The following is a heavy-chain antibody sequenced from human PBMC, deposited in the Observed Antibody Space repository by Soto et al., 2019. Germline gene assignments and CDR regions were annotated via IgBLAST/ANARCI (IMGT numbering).Heavy chain of an antibody. CDR1: GFTFSSYG. D-gene: IGHD5-18*01. J-gene: IGHJ5*02. CDR3: ARDNGYSYDRGENWFDP. CDR2: IWYDGSNK. V-gene: IGHV3-33*01. Sequence: GGSLRLSCAASGFTFSSYGMHWVRQAPGKGLEWVAVIWYDGSNKYYADSVKGRFTISRDNSKNTLYLQMNSLRAEDTAVYYCARDNGYSYDRGENWFDPWGQGTLVTVSS.